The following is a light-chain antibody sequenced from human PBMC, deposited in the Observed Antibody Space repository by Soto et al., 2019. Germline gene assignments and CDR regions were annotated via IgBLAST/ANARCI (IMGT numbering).Light chain of an antibody. CDR1: SSDVGNYNR. V-gene: IGLV2-23*01. CDR2: EGS. Sequence: QSALTQPASVSGSPGQSITISCTGTSSDVGNYNRVSWYQQHPGKAPKLIIYEGSKQNSGVSNRFSGSRSGNTASLTISGLQPENETDYYYCSYAGTSTRVFVGGTKVTVL. J-gene: IGLJ3*02. CDR3: CSYAGTSTRV.